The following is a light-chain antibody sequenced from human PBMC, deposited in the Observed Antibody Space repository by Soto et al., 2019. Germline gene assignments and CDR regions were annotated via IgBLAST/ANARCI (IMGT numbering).Light chain of an antibody. J-gene: IGLJ3*02. Sequence: QSVLTQPPSASGSPGQSVTISCTGTGSDIGAYNSVSWYQQYPGTAPKLMIYEATKRPSGVPDRISGSKSGNTASLTISGLQTEDEADYYCYSYAGSPWVFGGGTKLTVL. V-gene: IGLV2-8*01. CDR2: EAT. CDR3: YSYAGSPWV. CDR1: GSDIGAYNS.